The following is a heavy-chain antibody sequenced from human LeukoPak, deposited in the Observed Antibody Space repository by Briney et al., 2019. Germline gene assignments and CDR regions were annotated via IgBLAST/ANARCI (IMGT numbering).Heavy chain of an antibody. D-gene: IGHD6-6*01. Sequence: GSLRLSCAASGFTFSSYGMHWVRQAPGKGLEWVAFIRYDGSNKYYADSVKGRFTISRDNSKNTLYLQMNSLRAEDTAVYYCAKDALYYSSSSPGDYWGQGTLVTVSS. CDR3: AKDALYYSSSSPGDY. J-gene: IGHJ4*02. V-gene: IGHV3-30*02. CDR2: IRYDGSNK. CDR1: GFTFSSYG.